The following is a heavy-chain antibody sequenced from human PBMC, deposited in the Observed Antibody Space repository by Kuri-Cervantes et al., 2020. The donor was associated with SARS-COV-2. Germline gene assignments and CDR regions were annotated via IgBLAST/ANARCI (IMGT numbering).Heavy chain of an antibody. J-gene: IGHJ6*03. CDR2: LDTSGST. CDR3: ARHRKIYDYWSGRGFFYYYMDV. Sequence: LRLSCAVSGVSVSGGTYYWSWIRQPAGKGLEWIGHLDTSGSTTYNPSLKSRVIISVDTSKNQFSLKLTSVTAADTAVYYCARHRKIYDYWSGRGFFYYYMDVWGKGTTVTVSS. V-gene: IGHV4-61*09. D-gene: IGHD3-3*01. CDR1: GVSVSGGTYY.